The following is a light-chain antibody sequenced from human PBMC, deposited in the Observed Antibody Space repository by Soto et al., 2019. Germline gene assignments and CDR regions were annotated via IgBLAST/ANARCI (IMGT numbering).Light chain of an antibody. V-gene: IGKV3-11*01. Sequence: EIVLTQSPATLSLSPGERATLSCRASQSVSSYLAWYQQKPGQAPRLLIYDASNRATAIPARFSGSGSGTVFTLTISSLEPEDFAVYYCQQRSNWLFTFGGGTKVEIK. CDR3: QQRSNWLFT. CDR1: QSVSSY. J-gene: IGKJ4*01. CDR2: DAS.